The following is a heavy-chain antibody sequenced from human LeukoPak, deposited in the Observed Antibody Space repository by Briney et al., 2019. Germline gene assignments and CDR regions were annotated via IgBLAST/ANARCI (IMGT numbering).Heavy chain of an antibody. CDR1: GFTFSNSG. CDR2: ITSSGGST. J-gene: IGHJ4*02. CDR3: ARDLCWGCFDD. V-gene: IGHV3-23*01. D-gene: IGHD3-10*02. Sequence: PGGSLRLSCAASGFTFSNSGMTWVRQAPGKGLEWVSAITSSGGSTYYGDSVKGRFTISRDNSRNTLYLQMNSLRVDDTAVYYCARDLCWGCFDDWGQGNLVTVSS.